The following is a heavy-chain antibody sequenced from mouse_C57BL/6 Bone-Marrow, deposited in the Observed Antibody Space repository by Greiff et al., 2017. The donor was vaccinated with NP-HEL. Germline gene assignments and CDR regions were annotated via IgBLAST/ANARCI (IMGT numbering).Heavy chain of an antibody. D-gene: IGHD1-1*01. CDR1: GYTFTSYW. CDR2: IYPGSGST. Sequence: QVQLQQPGAELVKPGASVKMSCKASGYTFTSYWITWVKQRPGQGLEWIGDIYPGSGSTNYNEKFKSKATLTVDTSSSTAYMQLSSLTSEDSAVYYGENSFLITAVVAHWYFDVWGTGTTVTVSS. J-gene: IGHJ1*03. V-gene: IGHV1-55*01. CDR3: ENSFLITAVVAHWYFDV.